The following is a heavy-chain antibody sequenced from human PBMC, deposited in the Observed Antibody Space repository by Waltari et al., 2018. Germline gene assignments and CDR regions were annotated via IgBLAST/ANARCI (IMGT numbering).Heavy chain of an antibody. CDR3: IRDYGSPY. D-gene: IGHD6-19*01. CDR2: INKDGTET. CDR1: GFTLSNYW. J-gene: IGHJ4*02. Sequence: EAQQVESGGDLVQPGGSLRLSCVVSGFTLSNYWMSWVRQAPGKGLEWVANINKDGTETYYVDSVRGRFTISKDDANNSVYLQMNSLKVEDTAVYYCIRDYGSPYWGQGTLVTVSS. V-gene: IGHV3-7*03.